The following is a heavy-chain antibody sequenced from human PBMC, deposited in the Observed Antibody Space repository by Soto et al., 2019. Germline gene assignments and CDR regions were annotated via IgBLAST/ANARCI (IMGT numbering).Heavy chain of an antibody. CDR1: GGSISSYY. J-gene: IGHJ4*02. V-gene: IGHV4-59*01. CDR3: ARADGYSYGVDY. D-gene: IGHD5-18*01. CDR2: IYYSGST. Sequence: SETLSLTCTVSGGSISSYYWSWIRQPPGKGLEWIGYIYYSGSTNYNPSLKSRVTISVDTSKNQCSLKLSSVTAADTAVYYCARADGYSYGVDYWGQGTLVTVSS.